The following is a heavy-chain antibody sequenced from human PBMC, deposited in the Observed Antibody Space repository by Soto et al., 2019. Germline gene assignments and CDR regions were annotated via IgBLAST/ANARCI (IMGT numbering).Heavy chain of an antibody. V-gene: IGHV5-51*01. D-gene: IGHD3-9*01. J-gene: IGHJ4*02. CDR3: ARSAYYDILTLDY. CDR2: IYPGDSDT. CDR1: GYSFTSYW. Sequence: PGESLKISCQGSGYSFTSYWIGWVRQMPGKGLEWMGIIYPGDSDTRYSPSFQGQVTISADKSISTAYLQWSSLKASDTAMYYCARSAYYDILTLDYWGQGTLVTVSS.